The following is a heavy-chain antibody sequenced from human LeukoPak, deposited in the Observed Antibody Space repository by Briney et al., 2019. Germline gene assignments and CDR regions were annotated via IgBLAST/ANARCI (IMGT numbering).Heavy chain of an antibody. V-gene: IGHV4-38-2*01. CDR3: AIINAPVATFDY. J-gene: IGHJ4*02. Sequence: SETLSLTCAVSGFSISGTYYGAWIRQTPGKGLEWIATITHSGNTYYISSLESRLTIPLDTSKRPFSLRLTSVTAADTAVYYCAIINAPVATFDYWGLGTLVAVSS. D-gene: IGHD2/OR15-2a*01. CDR1: GFSISGTYY. CDR2: ITHSGNT.